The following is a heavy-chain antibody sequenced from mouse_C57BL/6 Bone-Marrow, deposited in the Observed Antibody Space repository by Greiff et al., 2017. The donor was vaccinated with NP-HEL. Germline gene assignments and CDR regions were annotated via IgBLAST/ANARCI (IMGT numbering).Heavy chain of an antibody. D-gene: IGHD1-1*01. Sequence: QVQLKQPGAELVMPGASVKLSCKASGYTFTSYWMHWVKQRPGQGLEWIGEIDPSDSYTNYNQKFKGKSTLTVDKSSSTAYMQLSSLTSEDSAVYYCATAPYYNSNSPFAYWGKGTLVTVSA. CDR2: IDPSDSYT. CDR1: GYTFTSYW. CDR3: ATAPYYNSNSPFAY. J-gene: IGHJ3*01. V-gene: IGHV1-69*01.